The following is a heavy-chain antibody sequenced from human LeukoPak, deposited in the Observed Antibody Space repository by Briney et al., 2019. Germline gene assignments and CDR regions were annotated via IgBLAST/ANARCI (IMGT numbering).Heavy chain of an antibody. CDR1: GSSLSELF. CDR2: ISGYNGKT. D-gene: IGHD3-22*01. Sequence: ASVKVSCKVSGSSLSELFIHWVRQAPGTGLEWMGWISGYNGKTDYAQKLQGRVTMTTDTSTSTAYMELRSLRSDDTAVYYCARVTPLNPYYCDSSGYYQGKNYYYYMDVWGKGTTVSISS. J-gene: IGHJ6*03. V-gene: IGHV1-18*01. CDR3: ARVTPLNPYYCDSSGYYQGKNYYYYMDV.